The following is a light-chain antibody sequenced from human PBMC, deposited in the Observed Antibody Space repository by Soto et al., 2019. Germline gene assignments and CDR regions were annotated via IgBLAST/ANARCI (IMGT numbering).Light chain of an antibody. Sequence: DIQMTQSPSSVSASVGDRVTITCRSSQGISSWIAWYQQKPGKAPKLLIYAASRLQSGVPSRFSGSGSGTDFTLTISSLQPEDFATYYCQQANSFPFTFGQGTRLEIK. J-gene: IGKJ5*01. CDR1: QGISSW. CDR3: QQANSFPFT. V-gene: IGKV1-12*01. CDR2: AAS.